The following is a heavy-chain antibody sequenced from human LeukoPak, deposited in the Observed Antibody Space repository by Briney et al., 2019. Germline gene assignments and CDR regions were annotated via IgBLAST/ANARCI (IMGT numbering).Heavy chain of an antibody. J-gene: IGHJ4*02. CDR1: GGSITSNSYY. D-gene: IGHD6-19*01. V-gene: IGHV4-39*07. Sequence: SETLSLTCTVSGGSITSNSYYWGWIRQPPGKGLEWIGSITYSGSTYYNPSLKRRVTISIDTSKNQFSLKLSSVTAADTAMYYCARGTLYSGWSYYFDYWGQGSQVTVSS. CDR2: ITYSGST. CDR3: ARGTLYSGWSYYFDY.